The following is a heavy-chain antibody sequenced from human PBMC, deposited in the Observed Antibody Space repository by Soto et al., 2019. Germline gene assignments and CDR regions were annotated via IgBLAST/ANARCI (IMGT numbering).Heavy chain of an antibody. Sequence: SVKVSCKASGFDFGSFGIQFLRQTRGRGLEWIGWIVVASGRTNFARQFQGRVAFSRDMSSTTAYMDLYDLKSDDTAVYFCSADHPHTAIGWPVWGQGTTVTVSS. CDR3: SADHPHTAIGWPV. V-gene: IGHV1-58*02. J-gene: IGHJ6*02. CDR1: GFDFGSFG. CDR2: IVVASGRT.